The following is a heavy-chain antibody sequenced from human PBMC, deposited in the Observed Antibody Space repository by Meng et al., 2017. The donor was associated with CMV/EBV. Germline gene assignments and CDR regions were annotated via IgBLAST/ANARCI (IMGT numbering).Heavy chain of an antibody. CDR3: ARDGYSSGWFGY. Sequence: CKASGRTFSSYAISWVRQAPGQGLEWMGGIIPIFGTANYAQKFQGRVTITTDESTSTAYMELSSLRSEDTAVYYCARDGYSSGWFGYWGQGTLVTVSS. CDR1: GRTFSSYA. CDR2: IIPIFGTA. J-gene: IGHJ4*02. V-gene: IGHV1-69*05. D-gene: IGHD6-19*01.